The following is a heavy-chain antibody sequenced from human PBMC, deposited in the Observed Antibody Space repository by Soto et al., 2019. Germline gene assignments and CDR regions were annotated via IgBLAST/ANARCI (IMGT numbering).Heavy chain of an antibody. Sequence: QVQLQQWGAGLLKPSETLSLTCALYGGSFSGFYWSWIRQPPGKGLEWIGEVSHNGSTNYNAYLKSRVTISLDTSKNQFYLKLSSVTAADTAIYYCARAGGWNNYFGLDIWGQGTTVTVSS. D-gene: IGHD1-1*01. CDR1: GGSFSGFY. CDR3: ARAGGWNNYFGLDI. CDR2: VSHNGST. V-gene: IGHV4-34*01. J-gene: IGHJ6*02.